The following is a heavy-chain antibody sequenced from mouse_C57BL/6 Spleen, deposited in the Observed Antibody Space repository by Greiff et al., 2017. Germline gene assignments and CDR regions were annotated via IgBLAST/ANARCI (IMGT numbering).Heavy chain of an antibody. Sequence: EVMLVESGGDLVKPGGSLKLSCAASGFTFSSYGMSWVRQTPDKRLEWVATISSGGSYTYYPDSVKGRFTISRDNAKNTLYLQMSSLKSEDTAMYYCARQLTEFDYWGQGTTLTVSS. D-gene: IGHD4-1*01. V-gene: IGHV5-6*01. CDR2: ISSGGSYT. CDR3: ARQLTEFDY. J-gene: IGHJ2*01. CDR1: GFTFSSYG.